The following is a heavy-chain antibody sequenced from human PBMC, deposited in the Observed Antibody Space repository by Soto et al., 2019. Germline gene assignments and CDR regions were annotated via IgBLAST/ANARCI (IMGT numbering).Heavy chain of an antibody. CDR2: IYYSGST. D-gene: IGHD2-21*02. CDR3: VRLVTFGCDEVC. J-gene: IGHJ4*02. V-gene: IGHV4-61*01. CDR1: GDSVSGGSFY. Sequence: QVQLQESGPGLVKPSETLSLTCTVSGDSVSGGSFYWTWIRQPPGKGLEWIGYIYYSGSTNYNPSLKSRVTMSVDTSKNQFSLNLMSVTVADTAICCCVRLVTFGCDEVCWGQGIPVAVS.